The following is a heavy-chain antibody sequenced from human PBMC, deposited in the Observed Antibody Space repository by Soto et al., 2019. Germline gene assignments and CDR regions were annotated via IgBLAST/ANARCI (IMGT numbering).Heavy chain of an antibody. J-gene: IGHJ4*02. CDR3: ASFMAVAGTDY. CDR2: IKQEGREK. Sequence: GGSLRLSCAASGFTFSSYWMSWVRQAPGKGLEGVANIKQEGREKYYVDSVKGRFTISRANAKNSLYLHMHSLRAEDTAVYYCASFMAVAGTDYWGQGPLVTVS. V-gene: IGHV3-7*03. D-gene: IGHD6-19*01. CDR1: GFTFSSYW.